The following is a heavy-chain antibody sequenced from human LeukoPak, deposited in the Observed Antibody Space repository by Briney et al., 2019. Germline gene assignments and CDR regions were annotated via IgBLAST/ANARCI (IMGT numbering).Heavy chain of an antibody. D-gene: IGHD4-17*01. V-gene: IGHV4-59*01. Sequence: SETLSLTCTVSGGSISSYYWSWIRQPPGKGLEWIGYIYYSGSTNYNPSLKSRVTISVDTSKNQFSLKLSSVTAADTAVYYCARGDGGSSTVPIYWFDSWGQGTLVTVSS. CDR3: ARGDGGSSTVPIYWFDS. J-gene: IGHJ5*01. CDR2: IYYSGST. CDR1: GGSISSYY.